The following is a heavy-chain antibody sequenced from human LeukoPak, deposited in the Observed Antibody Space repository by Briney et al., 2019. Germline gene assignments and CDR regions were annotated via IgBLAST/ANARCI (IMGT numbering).Heavy chain of an antibody. D-gene: IGHD5-24*01. Sequence: GASVKVSCKASGYTFTSYGISWVRQAPGQGLEWMGWISAYNGNTNYAQKLQGRVTMTRDTSTSTVYMELSSLRSEDTAVYYCARSWGGRRVGLRFDYWGQGTLVTVSS. CDR2: ISAYNGNT. V-gene: IGHV1-18*01. J-gene: IGHJ4*02. CDR1: GYTFTSYG. CDR3: ARSWGGRRVGLRFDY.